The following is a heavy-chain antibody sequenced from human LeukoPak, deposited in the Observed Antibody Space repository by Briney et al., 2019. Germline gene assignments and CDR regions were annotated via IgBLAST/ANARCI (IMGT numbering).Heavy chain of an antibody. D-gene: IGHD6-19*01. J-gene: IGHJ6*02. CDR1: GYTFTSYG. Sequence: ASVKVSCKASGYTFTSYGISWARQAPGQGLEWMGWISAYNGNTNYARKLQGRVTMTTDTSTSTAYMELRSLRSDDTAVYYCARAGSSGWYGGYYYYGMDVWGQGTTVTVSS. V-gene: IGHV1-18*01. CDR3: ARAGSSGWYGGYYYYGMDV. CDR2: ISAYNGNT.